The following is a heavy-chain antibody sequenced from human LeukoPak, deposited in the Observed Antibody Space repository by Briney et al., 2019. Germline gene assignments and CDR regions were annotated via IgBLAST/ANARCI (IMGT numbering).Heavy chain of an antibody. CDR1: GFTFSDFW. Sequence: GGSLRLSCAASGFTFSDFWMHWVRQAPGKGLVWVSRINSGGTVTNYADSVKGRFTISRDNSKNTLYLQMNSLRAEDTAVYYCAKTLLRGYSGYDHGYFDYWGQGTLVTVSS. J-gene: IGHJ4*02. D-gene: IGHD5-12*01. V-gene: IGHV3-74*01. CDR3: AKTLLRGYSGYDHGYFDY. CDR2: INSGGTVT.